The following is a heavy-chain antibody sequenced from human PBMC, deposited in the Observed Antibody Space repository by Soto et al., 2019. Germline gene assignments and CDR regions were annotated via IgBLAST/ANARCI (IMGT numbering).Heavy chain of an antibody. CDR2: ISKSDYT. D-gene: IGHD2-2*01. V-gene: IGHV3-21*01. Sequence: GGSLRLSCTVSGFAFSNYGINWVRQAPGKGLEWVSSISKSDYTYYSDSVKGRFTISRDNAKNSVSLQMNTLRVEDTAVYYCAREDSIVIPAVSDFWGQGTLVTVSS. J-gene: IGHJ4*02. CDR3: AREDSIVIPAVSDF. CDR1: GFAFSNYG.